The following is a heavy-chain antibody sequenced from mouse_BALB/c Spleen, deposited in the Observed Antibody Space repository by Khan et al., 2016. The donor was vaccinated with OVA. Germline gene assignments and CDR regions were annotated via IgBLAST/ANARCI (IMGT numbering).Heavy chain of an antibody. D-gene: IGHD1-1*01. CDR2: IDPFNGST. Sequence: LQQSGPELMKPGASVKISCKASGNSFTSYYIHWVKQSHGKSLEWIGYIDPFNGSTNYNQNFKGKATLTVDKSSSTAYMHLSSLTSEDSAGYYGARHGSSSWFAYWGQGTLVTVSA. CDR3: ARHGSSSWFAY. V-gene: IGHV1S135*01. J-gene: IGHJ3*01. CDR1: GNSFTSYY.